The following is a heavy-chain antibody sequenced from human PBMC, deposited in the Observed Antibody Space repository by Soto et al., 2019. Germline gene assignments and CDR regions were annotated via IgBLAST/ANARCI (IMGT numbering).Heavy chain of an antibody. J-gene: IGHJ6*02. CDR2: ISSSGSTI. Sequence: HPGGSLRLSCAASGFTFSSYEMNWVRQAPGKGLEWVSYISSSGSTIYYADSVKGRFTISRDNAKNSLYLQMNSLRAEDTAVYYCARGGRANSAAGTYYYYYRMDVWGQGTTVTVSS. CDR3: ARGGRANSAAGTYYYYYRMDV. CDR1: GFTFSSYE. D-gene: IGHD6-13*01. V-gene: IGHV3-48*03.